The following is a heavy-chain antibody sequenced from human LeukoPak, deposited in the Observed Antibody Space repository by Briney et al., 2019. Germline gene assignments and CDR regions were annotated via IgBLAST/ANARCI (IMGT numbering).Heavy chain of an antibody. CDR1: GGSFSGYY. CDR2: INHSGST. Sequence: PSETLSLTCAVYGGSFSGYYWSWIRQPPGKGLEWIGEINHSGSTNYNPSLKSRVTISVDTSKNQFSLKLSSVTAADTAVYYCATTPNPNYFDYWGQGALVTVSS. V-gene: IGHV4-34*01. J-gene: IGHJ4*02. CDR3: ATTPNPNYFDY.